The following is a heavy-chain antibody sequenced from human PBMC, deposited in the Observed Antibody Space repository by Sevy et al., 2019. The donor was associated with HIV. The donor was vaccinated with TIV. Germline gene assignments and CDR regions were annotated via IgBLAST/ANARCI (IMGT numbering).Heavy chain of an antibody. D-gene: IGHD5-18*01. CDR3: ARQGGYKLPAAFDI. J-gene: IGHJ3*02. CDR1: GGSISSYY. Sequence: SETLSLTCTVSGGSISSYYWSWIRQPPGKGLEWIGHIYYSGSTNYNPSLKSRVTISVDTSKNQFSLKLSSVTAADTAVYYCARQGGYKLPAAFDIWGQGTMVTVSS. V-gene: IGHV4-59*08. CDR2: IYYSGST.